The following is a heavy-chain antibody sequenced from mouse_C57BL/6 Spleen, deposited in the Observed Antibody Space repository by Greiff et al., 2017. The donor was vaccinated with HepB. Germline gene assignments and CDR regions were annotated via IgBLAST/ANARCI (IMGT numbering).Heavy chain of an antibody. Sequence: VKLVESGAELARPGASVKLSCKASGYTFTSYGISWVKQRTGQGLEWIGEIYPRSGNTYYNEKFKGKATLTADKSSSTAYMELRSLTSEDSAVYFCARAPKGYYAMDYWGQGTSVTVSS. CDR3: ARAPKGYYAMDY. J-gene: IGHJ4*01. CDR2: IYPRSGNT. V-gene: IGHV1-81*01. CDR1: GYTFTSYG.